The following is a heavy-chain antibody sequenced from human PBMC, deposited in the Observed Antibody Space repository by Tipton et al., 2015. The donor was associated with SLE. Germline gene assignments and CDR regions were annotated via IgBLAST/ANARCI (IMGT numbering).Heavy chain of an antibody. J-gene: IGHJ4*02. CDR3: ARVPSGTFDY. CDR1: GLNVSGNY. V-gene: IGHV3-53*05. CDR2: IYSGGST. D-gene: IGHD1-1*01. Sequence: GSLRLSCAASGLNVSGNYMSWVRQAPGKGLEWVSVIYSGGSTHYADSVKGQFTISRDKSRNTLYLQMNALRDEDTAVYYCARVPSGTFDYWGQGALVTVSS.